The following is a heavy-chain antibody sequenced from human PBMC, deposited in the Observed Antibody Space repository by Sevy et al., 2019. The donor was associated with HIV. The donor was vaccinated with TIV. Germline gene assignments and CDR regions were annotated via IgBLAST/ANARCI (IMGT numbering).Heavy chain of an antibody. CDR3: AREGEIIVVVVAATQPFDY. D-gene: IGHD2-15*01. Sequence: GGSLRLSCAASGFTFSSYAMHWVRQAPGKGLEWVAVISYDGSNKYYADSVKGRFTISRDNSKNTLYQQMNSLRAEDTAVYYCAREGEIIVVVVAATQPFDYWGQGTLVTVSS. J-gene: IGHJ4*02. CDR1: GFTFSSYA. V-gene: IGHV3-30*04. CDR2: ISYDGSNK.